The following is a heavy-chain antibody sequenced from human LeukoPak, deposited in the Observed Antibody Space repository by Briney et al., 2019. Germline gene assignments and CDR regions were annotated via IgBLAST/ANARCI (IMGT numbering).Heavy chain of an antibody. D-gene: IGHD5-12*01. CDR2: IYYSGST. V-gene: IGHV4-39*02. Sequence: PSETLSLTCTVSGGSISSSSYYWGWIRQPPGKGLEWIGSIYYSGSTYYNWSLKSRVTISVDTSKNQFSLKLSSVTAADTAVYYCARDYHIGYAGYWGQGTLVTVSS. CDR1: GGSISSSSYY. J-gene: IGHJ4*02. CDR3: ARDYHIGYAGY.